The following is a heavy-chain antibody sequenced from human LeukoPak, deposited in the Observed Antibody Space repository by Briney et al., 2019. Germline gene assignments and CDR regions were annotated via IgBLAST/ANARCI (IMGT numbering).Heavy chain of an antibody. CDR3: ARGLAVLWYLNWFDP. CDR1: GGSISSSSYY. V-gene: IGHV4-39*07. CDR2: INHSGST. D-gene: IGHD6-13*01. Sequence: PSETLSLTCTVSGGSISSSSYYWGWIRQPPGKGLEWIGEINHSGSTNYNPSLKSRVTISVDTSKNQFSLKLSSVTAADTAVYYCARGLAVLWYLNWFDPWGQGTPVTVSS. J-gene: IGHJ5*02.